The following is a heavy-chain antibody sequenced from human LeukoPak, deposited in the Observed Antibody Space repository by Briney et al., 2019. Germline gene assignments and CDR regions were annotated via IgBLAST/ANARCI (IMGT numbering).Heavy chain of an antibody. CDR2: ISYDGTEK. V-gene: IGHV3-30-3*01. CDR3: ARDGHGVPLDY. J-gene: IGHJ4*02. D-gene: IGHD4-17*01. Sequence: GGSLRLSCAASGLSFSSYAMHWVRQAPGKGLEWVAVISYDGTEKYYGDSVKGRFTISRDNSKNTLYLQMNSLRAEDTALYYCARDGHGVPLDYWGQGTLVTVSS. CDR1: GLSFSSYA.